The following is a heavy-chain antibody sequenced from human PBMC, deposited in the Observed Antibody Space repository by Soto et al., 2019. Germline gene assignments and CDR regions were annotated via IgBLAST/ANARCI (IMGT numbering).Heavy chain of an antibody. V-gene: IGHV3-74*03. CDR2: INGDGTDT. J-gene: IGHJ4*02. Sequence: GGSLRLSCAASGFTFSMYWMHWVRQAPGKGLLWVSRINGDGTDTTYADFVKGRSTISRDNAKNTVYLQMNGLRAEDTAVYYCAREGGRGSGSYYLDYWGQEXLVTVYS. CDR3: AREGGRGSGSYYLDY. CDR1: GFTFSMYW. D-gene: IGHD3-16*01.